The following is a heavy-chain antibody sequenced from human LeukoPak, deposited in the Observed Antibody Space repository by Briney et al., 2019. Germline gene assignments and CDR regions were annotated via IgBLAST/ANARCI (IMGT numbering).Heavy chain of an antibody. V-gene: IGHV3-30-3*01. Sequence: GGSLRLSCAASGFTFSSYAMHWVRQAPGKGLEWVAVISYDGSNKYYADSVKGRFTISRDNSKNTLYLQMNSLRAEDTAVYYCARDHSLGAVAGVDWFDPWGQGTLVTVSS. CDR2: ISYDGSNK. CDR3: ARDHSLGAVAGVDWFDP. CDR1: GFTFSSYA. J-gene: IGHJ5*02. D-gene: IGHD6-19*01.